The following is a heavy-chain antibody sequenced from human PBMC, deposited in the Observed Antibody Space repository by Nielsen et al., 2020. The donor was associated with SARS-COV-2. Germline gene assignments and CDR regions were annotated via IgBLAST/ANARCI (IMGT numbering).Heavy chain of an antibody. J-gene: IGHJ6*02. CDR3: AKDRTAYYYGMDV. CDR1: GFTFSSYW. Sequence: GGSLRLSCAASGFTFSSYWMSWVRQAPGKGLEWVANIKQDGSEKYYVDSVKGRFTISRDNAKNSLYLQMNSLRAEDTAVYFCAKDRTAYYYGMDVWGQGTTVTVSS. V-gene: IGHV3-7*01. CDR2: IKQDGSEK.